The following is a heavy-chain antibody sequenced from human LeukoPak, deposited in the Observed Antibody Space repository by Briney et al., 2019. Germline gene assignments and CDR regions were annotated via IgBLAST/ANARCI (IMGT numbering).Heavy chain of an antibody. J-gene: IGHJ5*02. D-gene: IGHD6-13*01. Sequence: GGSLRLSCAASGFTFSNCAMSWVRHAPGKGLEWVSAISGSGGTTYYADSVKGRFTISRDNSKNTLYLQMNSLRVEDTAVYYCAKAQGSSTRNNWFDPWGQGTQVTVSS. CDR1: GFTFSNCA. CDR2: ISGSGGTT. CDR3: AKAQGSSTRNNWFDP. V-gene: IGHV3-23*01.